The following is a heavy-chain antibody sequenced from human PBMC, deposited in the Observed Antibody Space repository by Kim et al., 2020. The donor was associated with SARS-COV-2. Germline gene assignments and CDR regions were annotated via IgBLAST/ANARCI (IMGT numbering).Heavy chain of an antibody. D-gene: IGHD6-13*01. CDR3: ARGSSWNGFDY. CDR1: GGSISKGGYS. J-gene: IGHJ4*02. V-gene: IGHV4-31*03. Sequence: SETLSLTCNVSGGSISKGGYSWTWIRQHPGKGLEWIGHIYYGGTTYSNPSLQSRITVSLDTSENQFSLKLRSVTAADTALYFCARGSSWNGFDYWGQGTLVTVSS. CDR2: IYYGGTT.